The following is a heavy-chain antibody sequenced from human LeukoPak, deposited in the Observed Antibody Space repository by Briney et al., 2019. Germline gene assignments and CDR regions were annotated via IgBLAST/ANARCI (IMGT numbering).Heavy chain of an antibody. CDR2: INPSGGST. D-gene: IGHD6-19*01. CDR1: GYTFTSYY. V-gene: IGHV1-46*01. CDR3: ASRVAGTGGLDY. Sequence: ASVKVSCKASGYTFTSYYMHWVRQAPGQGLEWMGIINPSGGSTSYGQKFQGRVTITRDTSTSTVYMELSSLRSEDTAVYYCASRVAGTGGLDYWGQGTLVTVSS. J-gene: IGHJ4*02.